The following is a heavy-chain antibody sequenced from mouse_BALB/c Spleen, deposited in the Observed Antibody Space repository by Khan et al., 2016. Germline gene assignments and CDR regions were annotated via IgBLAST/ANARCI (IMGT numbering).Heavy chain of an antibody. J-gene: IGHJ2*01. V-gene: IGHV2-9*02. D-gene: IGHD1-3*01. Sequence: QVQLKESGPGLVSPSQSLSITCTVSGVSLTSFGVHGVCQPPGKGPEWLGVIRAGGSTNYNSALMSRLSISQDNSKSQVFLKMNSLQTDDTDMYYCARLEDIWGQGTTVTVSS. CDR2: IRAGGST. CDR1: GVSLTSFG. CDR3: ARLEDI.